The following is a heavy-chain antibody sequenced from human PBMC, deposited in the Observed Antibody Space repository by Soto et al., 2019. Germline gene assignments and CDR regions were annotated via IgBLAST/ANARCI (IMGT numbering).Heavy chain of an antibody. J-gene: IGHJ6*02. CDR3: ARGGFVAGLYNAMDA. V-gene: IGHV1-69*06. CDR1: GGTLSTNA. D-gene: IGHD6-19*01. Sequence: QVQLVQSGAEVKKAGSSVKVSCKASGGTLSTNAISWVRQAPGQGLEWMGAIIPMFGSPKYAQKFQGRVTITADNPTSTIYMEMISLTSAVTAVYYCARGGFVAGLYNAMDAWGQGTTVAVSS. CDR2: IIPMFGSP.